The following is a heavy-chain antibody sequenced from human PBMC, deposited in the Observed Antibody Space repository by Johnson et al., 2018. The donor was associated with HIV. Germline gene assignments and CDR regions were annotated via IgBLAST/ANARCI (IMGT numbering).Heavy chain of an antibody. D-gene: IGHD2-21*02. Sequence: QVQLVESGGGLVQPGGSLRLSCAASGFTVSSYAMHWVRQAPGKGLEWVAVISYDGSNKYYADSVKGRFTISRDNAKNTLVLQMNSLRGEDTAVYYCTGDGPRDAFDIWGQGTVVIVSS. V-gene: IGHV3-30-3*01. CDR3: TGDGPRDAFDI. J-gene: IGHJ3*02. CDR1: GFTVSSYA. CDR2: ISYDGSNK.